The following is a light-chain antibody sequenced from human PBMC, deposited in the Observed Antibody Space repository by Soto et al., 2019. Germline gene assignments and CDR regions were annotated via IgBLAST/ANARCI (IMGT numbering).Light chain of an antibody. Sequence: EIVLTQSPGTLSLSPGERATLSCRASQTVGNNFLAWYQQKPGQAPRLVIYNASNRATGISDRFSGSGSGADFSLTISRLEPEDFAVYYCHQYAYSPQTFGQGTRLEIK. J-gene: IGKJ5*01. V-gene: IGKV3-20*01. CDR3: HQYAYSPQT. CDR1: QTVGNNF. CDR2: NAS.